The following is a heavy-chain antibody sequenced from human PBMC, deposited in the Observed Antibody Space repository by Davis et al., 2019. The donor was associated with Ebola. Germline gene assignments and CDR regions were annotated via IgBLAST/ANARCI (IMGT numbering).Heavy chain of an antibody. CDR2: ISWNSGNI. D-gene: IGHD6-13*01. CDR3: AKSTAAAGLNDAFDI. CDR1: GFTFSSYA. Sequence: SLKISCAASGFTFSSYAMHWVRQAPGKGLEWVSGISWNSGNIGYADSVKGRFTISRDNAKNSLYLQMNSLRAEDMALYYCAKSTAAAGLNDAFDIWGQGTMVTVSS. V-gene: IGHV3-9*03. J-gene: IGHJ3*02.